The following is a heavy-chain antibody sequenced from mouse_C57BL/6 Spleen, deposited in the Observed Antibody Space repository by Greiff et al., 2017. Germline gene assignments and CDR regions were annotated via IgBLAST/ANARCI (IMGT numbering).Heavy chain of an antibody. D-gene: IGHD1-1*01. Sequence: QVQLKESGAELVRPGTSVKVSCKASGYAFTNYLIEWVKQRPGQGLEWIGVINPGSGGTNYNEKFKGKATLTADKSSSTAYMQLSSLTSEDSAVYFCARSYYYGSNFDYWGQGTTLTVSS. V-gene: IGHV1-54*01. J-gene: IGHJ2*01. CDR3: ARSYYYGSNFDY. CDR1: GYAFTNYL. CDR2: INPGSGGT.